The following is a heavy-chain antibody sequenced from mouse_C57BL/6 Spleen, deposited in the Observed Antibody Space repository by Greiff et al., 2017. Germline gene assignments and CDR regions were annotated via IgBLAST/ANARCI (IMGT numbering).Heavy chain of an antibody. D-gene: IGHD1-1*01. V-gene: IGHV1-81*01. Sequence: VQLQQSGAELARPGASVKLSCKASGYTFTSYGISWVKQRTGQGLEWIGEIYPRSGNTYYNEKFKGKATLTVDKSSSTAYMGLRSLTSEGSAVYFCARSDCGRSPYYFDYWGQGTTLTVSS. CDR2: IYPRSGNT. J-gene: IGHJ2*01. CDR3: ARSDCGRSPYYFDY. CDR1: GYTFTSYG.